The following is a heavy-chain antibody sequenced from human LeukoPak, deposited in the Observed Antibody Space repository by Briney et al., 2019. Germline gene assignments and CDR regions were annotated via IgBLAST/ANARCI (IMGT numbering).Heavy chain of an antibody. CDR2: IYYSGST. J-gene: IGHJ4*02. D-gene: IGHD1-26*01. V-gene: IGHV4-39*01. CDR1: GASISGTAYY. Sequence: SETLSLTCAVSGASISGTAYYWGWVRQLPGKGLEWIGNIYYSGSTYYNASLQSRVTISIDTSKNQFSLRLNSVTAADTAMYYCAKSGGYGLIDYWGQGTLVTVSS. CDR3: AKSGGYGLIDY.